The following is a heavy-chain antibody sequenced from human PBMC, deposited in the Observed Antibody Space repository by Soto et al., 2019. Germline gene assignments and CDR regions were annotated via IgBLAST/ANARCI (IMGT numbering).Heavy chain of an antibody. Sequence: VRLSCAASGFTFRSFTMNWVRQAPGKGLEWVSTISSNSAYIYYTDALRGRFTISRDNAKNSLHLQMNSLRAEDTAVYYCTRDASRDSSARGWFDPWGPGTLVTVSS. CDR2: ISSNSAYI. J-gene: IGHJ5*02. D-gene: IGHD6-13*01. CDR1: GFTFRSFT. CDR3: TRDASRDSSARGWFDP. V-gene: IGHV3-21*01.